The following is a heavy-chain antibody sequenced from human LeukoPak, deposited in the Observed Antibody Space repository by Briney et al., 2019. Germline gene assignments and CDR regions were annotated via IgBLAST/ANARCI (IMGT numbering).Heavy chain of an antibody. CDR1: GFIFGEYA. Sequence: GGSLRLSCTASGFIFGEYAMHWVRQAPGKGLEGVAGISWNSANVAYVDSVKGRFIISRDSAKNSLHLQMNSLRPEDTALYLCAKDMGASIGTSFFDSWGQGNLVTVSS. CDR2: ISWNSANV. V-gene: IGHV3-9*01. CDR3: AKDMGASIGTSFFDS. J-gene: IGHJ4*02. D-gene: IGHD1-1*01.